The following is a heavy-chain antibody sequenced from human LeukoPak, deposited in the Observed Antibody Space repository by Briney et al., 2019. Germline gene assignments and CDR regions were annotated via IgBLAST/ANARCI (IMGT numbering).Heavy chain of an antibody. CDR3: ARSVDY. J-gene: IGHJ4*02. CDR1: GFTFSSSA. V-gene: IGHV3-23*01. CDR2: ISASGGST. Sequence: AGGSLRLSCAASGFTFSSSAMSWVRQVPGKGLEWVSGISASGGSTYYADSVKGRFTISRDNAKNSLYLQMNSLRAEDTAVYYCARSVDYWGQGTLVTVSS.